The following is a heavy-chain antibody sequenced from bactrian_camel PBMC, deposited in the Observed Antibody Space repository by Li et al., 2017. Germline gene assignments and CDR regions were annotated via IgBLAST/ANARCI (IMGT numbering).Heavy chain of an antibody. CDR2: IESDGST. V-gene: IGHV3S55*01. Sequence: VQLVESGGGSVQVGGSLRLSCVASGDTIGRYCMGWFRQIPDKEREGVAGIESDGSTSYADSVKGRFTISRDNAKNTLYLQLNSLKTEDSAVYYCAADVRWADVDYDVREFGYWGQGTQVTVS. D-gene: IGHD4*01. CDR3: AADVRWADVDYDVREFGY. CDR1: GDTIGRYC. J-gene: IGHJ6*01.